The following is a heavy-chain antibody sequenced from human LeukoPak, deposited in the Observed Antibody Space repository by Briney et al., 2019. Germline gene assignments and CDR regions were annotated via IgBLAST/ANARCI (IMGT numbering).Heavy chain of an antibody. Sequence: SVKVSCKASGGTFSSYAISWVRQAPGQGLEWMGRIIPIFGTANYAQKFQGRVTITTDESTSTAYMELSSLRSEDTAVYYCARGIAVAGTGWFDPWGQGTLVTVSS. CDR1: GGTFSSYA. J-gene: IGHJ5*02. V-gene: IGHV1-69*05. D-gene: IGHD6-19*01. CDR3: ARGIAVAGTGWFDP. CDR2: IIPIFGTA.